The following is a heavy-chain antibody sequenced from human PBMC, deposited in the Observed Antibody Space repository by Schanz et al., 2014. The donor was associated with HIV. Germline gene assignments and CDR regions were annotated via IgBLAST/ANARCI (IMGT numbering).Heavy chain of an antibody. CDR1: GFTFSSYA. V-gene: IGHV3-23*01. Sequence: EVQLLESGGGLVQPGGSLRLSCAASGFTFSSYAMTWVRQAPGKGLDWVSTISGSDGDTYYADSVKGRFTISRENSKNSLYLQMNSLRAEDTAVYYCARDYHWNWFDPWGQGTLVTVSS. CDR2: ISGSDGDT. J-gene: IGHJ5*02. CDR3: ARDYHWNWFDP. D-gene: IGHD1-20*01.